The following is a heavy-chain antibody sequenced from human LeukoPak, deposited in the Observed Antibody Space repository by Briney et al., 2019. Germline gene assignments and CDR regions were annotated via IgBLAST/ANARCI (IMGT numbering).Heavy chain of an antibody. D-gene: IGHD6-6*01. CDR3: ARVEGIKYSSSFHDAFDI. J-gene: IGHJ3*02. V-gene: IGHV4-39*07. CDR1: GGSLSSSSYY. CDR2: IYYSGST. Sequence: SETLSLTCTVSGGSLSSSSYYWGWIRQPPGKGLEWIGSIYYSGSTYYNPSLKSRVTISVDTSKNQFSLKLSSVTAADTAVYYCARVEGIKYSSSFHDAFDIWGQGTMVTVSS.